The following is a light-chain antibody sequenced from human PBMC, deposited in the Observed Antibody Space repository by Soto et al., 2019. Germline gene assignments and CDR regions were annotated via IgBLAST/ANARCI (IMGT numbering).Light chain of an antibody. Sequence: IQMTQSPSSLSASVGDRVTITCRASQGIRTYLAWYQQKPGKVPQLLLFSASTLQSGLPARFSGGGSGTDFTLTISSLQPEDVASYDCQKYDSAPWTFGQGTKVEIK. V-gene: IGKV1-27*01. J-gene: IGKJ1*01. CDR1: QGIRTY. CDR2: SAS. CDR3: QKYDSAPWT.